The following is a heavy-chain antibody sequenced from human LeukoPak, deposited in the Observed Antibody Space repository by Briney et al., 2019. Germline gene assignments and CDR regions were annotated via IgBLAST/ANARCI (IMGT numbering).Heavy chain of an antibody. CDR2: ISSTSSTI. CDR3: ARENSRRNQLRSGAFDL. V-gene: IGHV3-48*01. CDR1: GFTFSDYS. D-gene: IGHD1-14*01. Sequence: GGSLRLSCAGSGFTFSDYSTDWVRQAPGKGLEWISYISSTSSTIYYADSVKGRFTISRDNVGTSLFLQMNGLRADDTAPYYCARENSRRNQLRSGAFDLWGHGTMVTVSS. J-gene: IGHJ3*01.